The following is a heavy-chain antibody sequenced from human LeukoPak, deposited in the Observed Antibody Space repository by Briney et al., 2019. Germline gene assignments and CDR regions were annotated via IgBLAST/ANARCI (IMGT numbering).Heavy chain of an antibody. CDR2: ISANNGDT. CDR1: GYTFTSYG. CDR3: ARESHETREDY. D-gene: IGHD1-1*01. Sequence: GASVKVSCKDSGYTFTSYGISWVRQAPGQGLEWMGWISANNGDTDYPPKLQDRVTMTTDTYTSTAYMELRSLRSDDTAMYYCARESHETREDYWGQGTLVTVSS. J-gene: IGHJ4*02. V-gene: IGHV1-18*01.